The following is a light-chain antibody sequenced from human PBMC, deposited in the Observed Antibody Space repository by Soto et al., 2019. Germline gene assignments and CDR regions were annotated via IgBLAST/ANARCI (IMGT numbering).Light chain of an antibody. CDR3: QQRSNWPIT. Sequence: EIVLTQSPGTLSLSPGERAALSCRASQSVSGSYVAWYQQKPGQAPRLLIYGASNRATGIPDRFSGSGSGTDFTLTITRLEPEDFAVYSCQQRSNWPITFGQGTRLENK. V-gene: IGKV3D-20*02. CDR2: GAS. J-gene: IGKJ5*01. CDR1: QSVSGSY.